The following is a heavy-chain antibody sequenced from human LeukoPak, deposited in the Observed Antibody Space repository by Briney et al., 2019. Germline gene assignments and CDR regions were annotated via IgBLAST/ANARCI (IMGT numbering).Heavy chain of an antibody. Sequence: ASVKVSCKASGYTFIGYYMHWVRQAPGQGLEWMGWINPNSGGTNYAQKFQGRVTMTRDTSISTAYMELSRLRSDDTAVYYCARVGGSTSVYYYYGMDVWGQGTTVTVSS. J-gene: IGHJ6*02. V-gene: IGHV1-2*02. CDR3: ARVGGSTSVYYYYGMDV. CDR1: GYTFIGYY. D-gene: IGHD2-2*01. CDR2: INPNSGGT.